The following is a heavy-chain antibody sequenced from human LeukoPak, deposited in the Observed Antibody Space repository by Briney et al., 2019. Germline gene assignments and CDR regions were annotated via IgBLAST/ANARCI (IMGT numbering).Heavy chain of an antibody. CDR3: ARAAYDSGGYTANHDF. CDR2: LYDSGDT. J-gene: IGHJ4*02. V-gene: IGHV3-53*01. CDR1: GFSVSTSY. D-gene: IGHD3-22*01. Sequence: GESLRLSCAASGFSVSTSYMSWVRQPPGKGLEYVSVLYDSGDTYYAESVKGRFTISRDNSKNTVYLQMNSLRVEDTAVYYCARAAYDSGGYTANHDFWGQGTLVTVSS.